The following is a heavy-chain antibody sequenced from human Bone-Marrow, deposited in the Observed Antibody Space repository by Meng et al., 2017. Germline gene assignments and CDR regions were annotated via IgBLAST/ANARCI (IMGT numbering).Heavy chain of an antibody. CDR1: GGFISSSSFY. Sequence: QLQLQESGPGLVKPSETLSLTCTVSGGFISSSSFYWGWIRQPPGKGLEWIGSIYYSGSTYYNPSLKSRVTISVDTSKNQFSLKLSSVTAADTAVYYCVRSSGWVRTGFDPWGQGTLVTVSS. J-gene: IGHJ5*02. CDR3: VRSSGWVRTGFDP. V-gene: IGHV4-39*01. CDR2: IYYSGST. D-gene: IGHD6-19*01.